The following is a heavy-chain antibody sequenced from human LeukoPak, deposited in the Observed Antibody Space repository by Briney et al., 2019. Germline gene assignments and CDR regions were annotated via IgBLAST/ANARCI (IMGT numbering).Heavy chain of an antibody. CDR3: AREXGYYDSSGYDYFDY. D-gene: IGHD3-22*01. Sequence: GGSLRLSCAASGFTFSSYSMNWVRQAPGKGLEWVSYISSSGSTIYXADSVXXRFTISRDNAKNSLYLQMNSLRAEDTAVYYCAREXGYYDSSGYDYFDYWGQGTLVTVSS. J-gene: IGHJ4*02. V-gene: IGHV3-48*04. CDR2: ISSSGSTI. CDR1: GFTFSSYS.